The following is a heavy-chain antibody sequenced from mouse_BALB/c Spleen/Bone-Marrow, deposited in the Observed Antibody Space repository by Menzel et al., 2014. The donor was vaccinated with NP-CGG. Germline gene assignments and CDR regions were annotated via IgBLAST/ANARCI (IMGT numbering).Heavy chain of an antibody. CDR2: VWGDGST. CDR3: ARALDDYDVLYCAMDY. Sequence: VKLVESGPGLVAPSQSLSITCTVSGFSLTGYGVNWVRQPPGKGLEWLGMVWGDGSTDYNSALQSRLSISKDNSKSQVFLKMNSLQTDDTARYYCARALDDYDVLYCAMDYWGQGTPVTGSS. CDR1: GFSLTGYG. V-gene: IGHV2-6-7*01. D-gene: IGHD2-4*01. J-gene: IGHJ4*01.